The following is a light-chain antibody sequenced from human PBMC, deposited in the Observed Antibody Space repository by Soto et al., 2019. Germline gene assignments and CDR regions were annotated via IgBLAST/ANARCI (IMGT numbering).Light chain of an antibody. J-gene: IGKJ1*01. CDR1: QSFSSN. V-gene: IGKV3-15*01. CDR2: GAS. Sequence: EIVMTQSPATLSVSPRERATLSCRASQSFSSNLAWYQQKPGQAPRLLIYGASTRATGIPARFSGSGSGTEFTLTISSLQSEDFAVYYCQQYNNWPWTFGQGTKVDIK. CDR3: QQYNNWPWT.